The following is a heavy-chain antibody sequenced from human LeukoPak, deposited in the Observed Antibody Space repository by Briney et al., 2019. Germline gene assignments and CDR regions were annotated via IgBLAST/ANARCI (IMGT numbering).Heavy chain of an antibody. Sequence: GASVKVSCKPSGYTFTSSYMHWVRQAPGQGLEWMGWINPNSGGTNYAQKFQGRVTMTGDTSINTAYMELSRLSSDDTAIYYCAGRPDTAIVPIFDYWGQGTLVTVSS. CDR1: GYTFTSSY. CDR3: AGRPDTAIVPIFDY. J-gene: IGHJ4*02. V-gene: IGHV1-2*02. D-gene: IGHD5-18*01. CDR2: INPNSGGT.